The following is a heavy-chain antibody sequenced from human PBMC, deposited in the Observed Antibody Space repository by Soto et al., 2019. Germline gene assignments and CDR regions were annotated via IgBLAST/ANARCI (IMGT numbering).Heavy chain of an antibody. D-gene: IGHD6-13*01. CDR1: GYTLTELS. V-gene: IGHV1-24*01. J-gene: IGHJ6*02. Sequence: ASVKVSCKVSGYTLTELSMHWVRQAPGKGLEWMGGFDPEDGETIYAQKFQGRVTMTEDTSTDTAYMELSSLRSEDTAVYYCESIAGYYYGMDVWGQGTTVTVSS. CDR3: ESIAGYYYGMDV. CDR2: FDPEDGET.